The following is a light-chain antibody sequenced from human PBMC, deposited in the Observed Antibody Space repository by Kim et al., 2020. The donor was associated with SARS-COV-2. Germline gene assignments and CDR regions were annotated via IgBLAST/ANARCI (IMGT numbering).Light chain of an antibody. CDR2: ASS. Sequence: DIQMTQSPSSVSASVGDSVTITCRASQDVSNFLAWFQQRPGEAPKSLIYASSSLRSGVPSHFSGSGSGTDFTLTISSLQPEDFATYYCHQYLSYPLTFGQVTKVDIK. CDR1: QDVSNF. J-gene: IGKJ1*01. CDR3: HQYLSYPLT. V-gene: IGKV1-16*02.